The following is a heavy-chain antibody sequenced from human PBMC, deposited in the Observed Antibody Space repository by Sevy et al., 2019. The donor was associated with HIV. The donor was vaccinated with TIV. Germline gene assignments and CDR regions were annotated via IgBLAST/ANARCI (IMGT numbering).Heavy chain of an antibody. J-gene: IGHJ6*02. Sequence: GGSLRLSCEASGFTVSGNYMAWVRLAPGKGQEWVSLIDSGGSTYYADSVKGRFTISRDNAKNTLYRQMNPLRAEDTAVYFCARDRYYDASGYYYYYYGMDVWGQGTTVTVSS. CDR2: IDSGGST. V-gene: IGHV3-66*01. CDR3: ARDRYYDASGYYYYYYGMDV. D-gene: IGHD3-22*01. CDR1: GFTVSGNY.